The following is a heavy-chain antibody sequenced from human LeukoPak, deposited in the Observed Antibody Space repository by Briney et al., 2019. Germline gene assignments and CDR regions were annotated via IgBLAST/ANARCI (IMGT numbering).Heavy chain of an antibody. CDR2: IKQEGSEK. CDR1: GFTFSSYA. J-gene: IGHJ3*02. D-gene: IGHD3-3*01. CDR3: ARSITIFGVVTIRQAFDI. V-gene: IGHV3-7*01. Sequence: GGSLRLSCAASGFTFSSYAMSWVRQPPGKGLEWVANIKQEGSEKYYVDSVKGRFTISRDNAKNSLYLQMNSLRAEDTAVYYCARSITIFGVVTIRQAFDIWGQGTMVTVSS.